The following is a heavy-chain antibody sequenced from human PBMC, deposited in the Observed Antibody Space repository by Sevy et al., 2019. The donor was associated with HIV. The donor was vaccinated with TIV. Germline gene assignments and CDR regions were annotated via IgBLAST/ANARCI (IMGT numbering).Heavy chain of an antibody. D-gene: IGHD1-26*01. V-gene: IGHV1-2*02. CDR1: GYTFTGYY. CDR3: AREIVGATGDAFDI. J-gene: IGHJ3*02. Sequence: ASVKVSCKASGYTFTGYYMHWVRQAPGQGLEWMGWINPNSGGTNYAQKCQGRVTMTRDTSISTAYMELSRLRSDDTAVYYCAREIVGATGDAFDIWGQGTMVTVSS. CDR2: INPNSGGT.